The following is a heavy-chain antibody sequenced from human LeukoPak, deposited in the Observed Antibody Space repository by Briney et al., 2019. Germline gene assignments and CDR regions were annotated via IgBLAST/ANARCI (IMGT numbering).Heavy chain of an antibody. V-gene: IGHV1-46*01. CDR1: GYTFTSYY. CDR2: INPSGGST. D-gene: IGHD2-21*02. CDR3: ARDFFFGGDCSWWAFDI. J-gene: IGHJ3*02. Sequence: ASVKVSCKASGYTFTSYYMHRVRQAPGQGLEWMGIINPSGGSTSYAQKFKGRVTMTRDTSTSTVYMELSRLRSEDTAVYYCARDFFFGGDCSWWAFDIWGQGTMVTVSS.